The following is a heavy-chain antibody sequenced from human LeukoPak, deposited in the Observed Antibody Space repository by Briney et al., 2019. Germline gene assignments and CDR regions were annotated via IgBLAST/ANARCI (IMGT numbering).Heavy chain of an antibody. V-gene: IGHV1-46*01. CDR1: GYTFTSYY. J-gene: IGHJ5*02. Sequence: ASVKVSCKASGYTFTSYYMHWVRQAPGQGLEWMGIINPSGGSTSYAQKFQGRVTMTRDTSTSTVYMELSSLRSEDTAVYYCARESSPWGSSTIFGVVSNWFDPWGQGTLVTVSS. CDR2: INPSGGST. D-gene: IGHD3-3*01. CDR3: ARESSPWGSSTIFGVVSNWFDP.